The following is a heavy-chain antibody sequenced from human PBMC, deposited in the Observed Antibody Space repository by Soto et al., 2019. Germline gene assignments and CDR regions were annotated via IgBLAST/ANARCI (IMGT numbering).Heavy chain of an antibody. V-gene: IGHV3-30*18. CDR3: AKDLLGLELHANEFDY. J-gene: IGHJ4*02. CDR2: ISYDGSNK. D-gene: IGHD1-7*01. CDR1: GVTFCSSV. Sequence: QPGWSTKLSCAACGVTFCSSVMHGVRQTTGKGLEWVAVISYDGSNKYYADSVKGRFTISRDNSKNTLYLQMNSLRAEDTAVYYCAKDLLGLELHANEFDYWGQGTLVTVSS.